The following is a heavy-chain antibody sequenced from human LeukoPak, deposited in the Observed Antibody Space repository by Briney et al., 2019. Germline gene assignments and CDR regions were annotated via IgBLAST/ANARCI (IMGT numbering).Heavy chain of an antibody. CDR2: IYYSGST. Sequence: SETLSLTCTVSGGSISSGDYYWSWIRQPPGKGLEWIGYIYYSGSTYYNPSLKSRVTISVDTSKNQFSLKLSSVTAADTAVYYCASVRGYYDSSGYNDYWGQGTLVTVSS. V-gene: IGHV4-30-4*01. CDR1: GGSISSGDYY. J-gene: IGHJ4*02. D-gene: IGHD3-22*01. CDR3: ASVRGYYDSSGYNDY.